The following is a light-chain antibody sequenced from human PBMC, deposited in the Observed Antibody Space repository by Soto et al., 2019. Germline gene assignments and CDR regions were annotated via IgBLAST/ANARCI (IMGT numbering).Light chain of an antibody. V-gene: IGKV1-5*01. CDR3: QQYRSYPWT. CDR1: QTISSR. J-gene: IGKJ1*01. CDR2: DAS. Sequence: IQMTQPPSTLSGSVADRITITCRASQTISSRLGWYQQTPGKAPKLLIYDASTVERGAPSRFSGSGSGTEFTLTFNSLQPDDFATYYCQQYRSYPWTFGRGTKVDIK.